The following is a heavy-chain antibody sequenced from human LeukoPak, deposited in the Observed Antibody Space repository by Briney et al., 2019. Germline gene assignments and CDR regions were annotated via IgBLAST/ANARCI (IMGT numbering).Heavy chain of an antibody. V-gene: IGHV4-34*01. D-gene: IGHD5-24*01. Sequence: SETLSLTCAVYGGSFSGYYWSWIRQPPGKGLEWIGEINHSGSTNYNPSLKSRVTISVDTSKNQFSLKLSSVTAADTAVYYCAREGKMIDYWGQGTLVTVSS. CDR1: GGSFSGYY. CDR3: AREGKMIDY. J-gene: IGHJ4*02. CDR2: INHSGST.